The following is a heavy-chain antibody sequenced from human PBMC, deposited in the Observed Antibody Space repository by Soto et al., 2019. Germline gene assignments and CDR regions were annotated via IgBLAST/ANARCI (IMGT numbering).Heavy chain of an antibody. J-gene: IGHJ4*02. CDR1: GFTFSSFS. V-gene: IGHV3-74*01. Sequence: GGSLRLSCAASGFTFSSFSMNWVRQVPGRGLVWVAYIHAGGRPTDYADSVKGRFTISRDNAKNTLSLQMNWLRAEDTAVYFCARGGSGCFDFWGQGTGVTVSS. D-gene: IGHD3-10*01. CDR2: IHAGGRPT. CDR3: ARGGSGCFDF.